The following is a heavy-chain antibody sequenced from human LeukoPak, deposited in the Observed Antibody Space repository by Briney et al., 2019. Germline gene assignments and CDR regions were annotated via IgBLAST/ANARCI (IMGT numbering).Heavy chain of an antibody. V-gene: IGHV3-74*01. Sequence: PGGSLRLSCAAPGFTFSSYWMHWVRQAPGKGLVWVSRINSDGSSTSYADSVKGRFIISRDNAKNTLYLQMSSLRAEDTAVYYCTRDLDGSGSYHWFDPWGQGNLVTVSS. CDR1: GFTFSSYW. J-gene: IGHJ5*02. CDR3: TRDLDGSGSYHWFDP. D-gene: IGHD3-10*01. CDR2: INSDGSST.